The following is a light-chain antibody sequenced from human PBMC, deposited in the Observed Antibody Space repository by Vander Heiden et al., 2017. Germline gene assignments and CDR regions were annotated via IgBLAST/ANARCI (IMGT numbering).Light chain of an antibody. CDR1: QSVLYSSNNKNY. Sequence: DIVMTQSPDSLAVSLGERATINCKSSQSVLYSSNNKNYLAWYQQKGGQPPKLLIYWASTRESGVPDRFSGSGSGTDFTLTISSLQAEDVAVYYCQQYYTAPQTFGQGTKLEIK. V-gene: IGKV4-1*01. CDR3: QQYYTAPQT. J-gene: IGKJ2*01. CDR2: WAS.